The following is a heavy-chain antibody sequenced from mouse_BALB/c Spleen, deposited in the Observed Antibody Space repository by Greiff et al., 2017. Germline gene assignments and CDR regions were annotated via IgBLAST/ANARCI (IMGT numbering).Heavy chain of an antibody. CDR2: INSNGGST. CDR1: GFTFSSYG. V-gene: IGHV5-6-3*01. Sequence: EVKLEESGGGLVQPGGSLKLSCAASGFTFSSYGMSWVRQTPDKRLELVATINSNGGSTYYPDSVKGRFTISRDNAKNTLYLQMSSLKSEDTAMYYCARDLRGFAYWGQGTLVTVSA. J-gene: IGHJ3*01. CDR3: ARDLRGFAY.